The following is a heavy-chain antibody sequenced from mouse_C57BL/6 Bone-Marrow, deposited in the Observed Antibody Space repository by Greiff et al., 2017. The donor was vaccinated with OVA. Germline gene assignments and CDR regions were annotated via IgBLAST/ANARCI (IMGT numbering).Heavy chain of an antibody. J-gene: IGHJ2*01. CDR3: ARSGSWLRDY. CDR1: GYAFTNYL. Sequence: VQVVESGAELVRPGTSVKVSCKASGYAFTNYLIEWVKQRPGQGLEWIGVINPGSGGTNYNEKFKGKATLTADKSSSTAYMQLSSLTSEDSSVYFCARSGSWLRDYWGQGTTLTVSS. V-gene: IGHV1-54*01. D-gene: IGHD6-1*01. CDR2: INPGSGGT.